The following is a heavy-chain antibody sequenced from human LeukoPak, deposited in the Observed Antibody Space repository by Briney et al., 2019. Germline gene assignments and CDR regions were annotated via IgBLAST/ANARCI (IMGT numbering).Heavy chain of an antibody. CDR2: IWYDGSNK. Sequence: GGSLRLSCAASGFTFSSYGMHWVRQAPGKGLEWVAVIWYDGSNKYYADSVKGRFTISRDNSKNTLYLQMNRLRAEDTALYYCAKDYIGYSYGIFDYWGQGTLVTVSS. CDR1: GFTFSSYG. D-gene: IGHD5-18*01. V-gene: IGHV3-33*06. CDR3: AKDYIGYSYGIFDY. J-gene: IGHJ4*02.